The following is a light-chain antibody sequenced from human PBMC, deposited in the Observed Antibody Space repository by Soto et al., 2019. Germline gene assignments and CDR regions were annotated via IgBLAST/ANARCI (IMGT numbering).Light chain of an antibody. V-gene: IGKV1-39*01. J-gene: IGKJ4*01. CDR1: QSISSY. CDR2: AAS. CDR3: KQSYSTLFT. Sequence: DIQITQSPSSLSSSVLERFTITCRASQSISSYLNWYQKKPGKAPKLLIYAASSLQSGVPSRFSGSGSGTDFTLTISSLQPEDFATYYCKQSYSTLFTFGGGTKWIS.